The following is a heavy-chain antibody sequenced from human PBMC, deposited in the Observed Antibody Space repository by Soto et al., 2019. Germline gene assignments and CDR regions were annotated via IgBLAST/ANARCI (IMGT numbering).Heavy chain of an antibody. V-gene: IGHV4-59*01. J-gene: IGHJ4*02. CDR1: GGSISSGY. CDR3: ARRYGGNFDY. D-gene: IGHD1-26*01. Sequence: SETLSLTCSVSGGSISSGYWTWIRHPPGKGLEWIGYIYYSGSTNYNPSLKSRVIISVDTSKNQFSLKLSSVTAADTAVYYCARRYGGNFDYWGQGTPVTVSS. CDR2: IYYSGST.